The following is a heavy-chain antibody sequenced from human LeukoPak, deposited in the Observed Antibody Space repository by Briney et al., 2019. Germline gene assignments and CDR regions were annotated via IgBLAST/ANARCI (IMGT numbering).Heavy chain of an antibody. CDR1: GYTFTSYY. CDR3: ARSGHAGWFDP. D-gene: IGHD6-25*01. Sequence: GASVKVSCKASGYTFTSYYMHWVRQAPGQGLEWMGGIIPIFGTANYAQKFQGRVTITADESTSTAYMELSSLRSEDTAVYYCARSGHAGWFDPWGQGTLVTVSS. CDR2: IIPIFGTA. V-gene: IGHV1-69*13. J-gene: IGHJ5*02.